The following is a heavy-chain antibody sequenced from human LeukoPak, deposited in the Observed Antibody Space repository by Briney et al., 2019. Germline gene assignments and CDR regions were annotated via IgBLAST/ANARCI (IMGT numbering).Heavy chain of an antibody. J-gene: IGHJ1*01. V-gene: IGHV1-2*02. Sequence: ASVKVSCKASGYTFTGYYMHWVRQAPGQGLEGMGWINPNSGGTNYAQKFQGRVTMTRDTSISTAYMELSRLRSDDTAVYYCARGPQPYYYDSSGHPEYFQHWGQGTLVTVSS. CDR2: INPNSGGT. CDR1: GYTFTGYY. D-gene: IGHD3-22*01. CDR3: ARGPQPYYYDSSGHPEYFQH.